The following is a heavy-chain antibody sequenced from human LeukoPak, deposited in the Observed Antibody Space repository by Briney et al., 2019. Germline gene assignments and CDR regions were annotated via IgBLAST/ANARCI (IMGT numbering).Heavy chain of an antibody. D-gene: IGHD6-19*01. Sequence: TSETLSLTCTVSGGSISSYYWSWIRQPPGKGLEWIEYIYYSGSTNYNPSPKSRVTISVDTSKNQFSLKLSSVTAADTAVYYCARDKAVAGGIWRDYYYGMDVWGQGTTVTVSS. J-gene: IGHJ6*02. CDR1: GGSISSYY. V-gene: IGHV4-59*01. CDR3: ARDKAVAGGIWRDYYYGMDV. CDR2: IYYSGST.